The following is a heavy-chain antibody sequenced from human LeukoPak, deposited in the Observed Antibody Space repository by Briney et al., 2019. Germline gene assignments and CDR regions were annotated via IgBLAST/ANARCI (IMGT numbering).Heavy chain of an antibody. CDR1: GGSISSYY. Sequence: KASETLSLTCNVSGGSISSYYWSWIRQPAGKGLEWIGRIYTSGNTNYNPSLKSRVTMSLDPSKNQVSLNLSSVTAADTAIYYCAREAGGNRPLDYWGQGTLVTVSS. CDR2: IYTSGNT. CDR3: AREAGGNRPLDY. D-gene: IGHD4-23*01. V-gene: IGHV4-4*07. J-gene: IGHJ4*02.